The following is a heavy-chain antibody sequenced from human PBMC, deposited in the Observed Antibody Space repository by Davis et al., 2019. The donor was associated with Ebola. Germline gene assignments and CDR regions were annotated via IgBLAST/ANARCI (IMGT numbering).Heavy chain of an antibody. V-gene: IGHV3-21*01. CDR3: ARVSRWLQLNCDY. CDR1: GFTFSSYS. D-gene: IGHD5-24*01. Sequence: GESLKISCAASGFTFSSYSMNWVRQAPGKGLEWVSSISSSSSYIYYADSVKGRFTISRDNSKNTLYLQMNSLRAEDTAVYYCARVSRWLQLNCDYWGQGTLVTVSS. CDR2: ISSSSSYI. J-gene: IGHJ4*02.